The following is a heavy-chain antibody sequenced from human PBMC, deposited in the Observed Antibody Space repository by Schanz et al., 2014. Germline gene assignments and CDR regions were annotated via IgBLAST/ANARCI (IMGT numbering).Heavy chain of an antibody. CDR3: AGATYSSSWYGGSEYFQH. J-gene: IGHJ1*01. D-gene: IGHD6-13*01. CDR1: GYTFTSYG. Sequence: QVQLVQSGAEVKKPGASVKVSCKASGYTFTSYGISWVRQAPGQGPEWMGWISDYNADTNYAQKVQGRVTMTTDTSTSTAYMELRSLRADDTAVYYCAGATYSSSWYGGSEYFQHWGQGTLVTVSS. V-gene: IGHV1-18*04. CDR2: ISDYNADT.